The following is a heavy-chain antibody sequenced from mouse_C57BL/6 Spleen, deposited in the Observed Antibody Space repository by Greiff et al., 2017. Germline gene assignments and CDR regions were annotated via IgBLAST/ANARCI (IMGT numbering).Heavy chain of an antibody. Sequence: VQGVESGAELVKPGASVKISCKASGYAFSSYWMNWVKQRPGKGLEWIGQIYPGDGDTNYNGKFKGKATLTADKSSSTAYMQRSSLTSEDSAVYFCARGYARDYAMDYWGQGTSVTVSS. D-gene: IGHD2-2*01. CDR2: IYPGDGDT. V-gene: IGHV1-80*01. J-gene: IGHJ4*01. CDR1: GYAFSSYW. CDR3: ARGYARDYAMDY.